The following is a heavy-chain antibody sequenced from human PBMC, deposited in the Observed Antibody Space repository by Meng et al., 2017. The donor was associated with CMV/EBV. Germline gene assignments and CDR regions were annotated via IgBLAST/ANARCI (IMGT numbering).Heavy chain of an antibody. J-gene: IGHJ4*02. D-gene: IGHD1-14*01. Sequence: VQLQRVGPGLVTPSQTLSLTCTVSGGSSSSGYYYWSWIRQPPGKGLEWIGYIYYSGSTYYNPSLKSRVTISVDTSKNQFSLKLSSVTAADTAVYYCARVTSRVAGAFDYWGQGTLVTVSS. CDR1: GGSSSSGYYY. CDR2: IYYSGST. CDR3: ARVTSRVAGAFDY. V-gene: IGHV4-30-4*08.